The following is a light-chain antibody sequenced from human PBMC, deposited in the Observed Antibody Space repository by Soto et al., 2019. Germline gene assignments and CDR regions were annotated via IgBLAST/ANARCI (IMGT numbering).Light chain of an antibody. CDR1: KSDLVSYNL. J-gene: IGLJ1*01. Sequence: QSVLTQPACESGSPGQSIAISCTGTKSDLVSYNLVSWFQQHPGKVPKVMSYEGTKRHSWVSDRFSGSKSDNTASLTISGLQAEDEGDYYCCSYAGDYMFAFGTGTKVTVL. CDR2: EGT. CDR3: CSYAGDYMFA. V-gene: IGLV2-23*01.